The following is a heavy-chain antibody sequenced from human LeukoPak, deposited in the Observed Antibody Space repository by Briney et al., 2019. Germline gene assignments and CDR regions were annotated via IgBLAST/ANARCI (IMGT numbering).Heavy chain of an antibody. CDR1: EFTFSTYS. V-gene: IGHV3-21*01. CDR3: GRATYGLDWYFDL. CDR2: INGDFSFL. D-gene: IGHD3-10*01. Sequence: SGGSLRLSCAASEFTFSTYSMNWVRQAPGKGLEWVSSINGDFSFLYYADSVQGRFTISRDNAKKSLYLQMNSLRVEDTAIYYCGRATYGLDWYFDLWGRGTLVTVSS. J-gene: IGHJ2*01.